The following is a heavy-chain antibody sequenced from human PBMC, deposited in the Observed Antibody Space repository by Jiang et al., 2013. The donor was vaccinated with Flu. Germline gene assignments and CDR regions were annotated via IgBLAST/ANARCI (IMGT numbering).Heavy chain of an antibody. CDR2: IYYSGST. Sequence: PGLLKPSETLSLTCTVSGDSISSSSDYWDWIRQPPGKGLEWIGSIYYSGSTYYNPSLKSRVTIFVDRSKNQFSLKVSSVTAADTAVYYCARLRSSWENYFHYGMDVWGQGTTVTVSS. J-gene: IGHJ6*02. V-gene: IGHV4-39*01. D-gene: IGHD6-13*01. CDR3: ARLRSSWENYFHYGMDV. CDR1: GDSISSSSDY.